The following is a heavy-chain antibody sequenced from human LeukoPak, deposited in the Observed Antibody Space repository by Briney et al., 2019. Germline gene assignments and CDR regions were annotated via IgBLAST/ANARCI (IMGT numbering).Heavy chain of an antibody. V-gene: IGHV1-2*02. CDR3: ARDFDYYDSSGTVGY. J-gene: IGHJ4*02. Sequence: ASVKVSCKASGGTFSSYAISWVRQAPGQGLEWMGWINPNSGGTNYAQKFQGRVTMTRDTSISTAYMELSRLRSDDTAVYYCARDFDYYDSSGTVGYWGQGTLVTVSS. CDR1: GGTFSSYA. D-gene: IGHD3-22*01. CDR2: INPNSGGT.